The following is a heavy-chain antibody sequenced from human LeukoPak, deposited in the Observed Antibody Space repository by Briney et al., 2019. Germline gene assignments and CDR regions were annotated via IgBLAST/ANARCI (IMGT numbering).Heavy chain of an antibody. CDR1: GYTFTYDV. CDR3: ARGEKPYDY. Sequence: ASVKVSCKTSGYTFTYDVISWVRQAPGQGLEWMRWINAYNGNTNDAQKFQGRVTMPTDTSTSTAYMELRSLRSDDTAVYYCARGEKPYDYWGQGTLVSVSS. J-gene: IGHJ4*02. CDR2: INAYNGNT. D-gene: IGHD1-26*01. V-gene: IGHV1-18*01.